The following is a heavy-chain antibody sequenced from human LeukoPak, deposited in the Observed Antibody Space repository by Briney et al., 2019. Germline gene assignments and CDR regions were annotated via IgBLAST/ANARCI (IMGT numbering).Heavy chain of an antibody. V-gene: IGHV1-69*05. Sequence: GASVKVSCKASGGTFSSYAISWVRQAPGQGLEWMGGIIPIFGTANYAQKFQGRVTMTRNTSISTAYMELSSLRSEDTAVYYCARDSGDYGDYDPFDYWGQGTLVTVSS. J-gene: IGHJ4*02. CDR2: IIPIFGTA. CDR1: GGTFSSYA. CDR3: ARDSGDYGDYDPFDY. D-gene: IGHD4-17*01.